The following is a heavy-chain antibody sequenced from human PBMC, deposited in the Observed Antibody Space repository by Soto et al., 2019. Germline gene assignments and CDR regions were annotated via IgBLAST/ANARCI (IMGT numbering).Heavy chain of an antibody. D-gene: IGHD3-10*01. CDR1: GGSISNNRW. J-gene: IGHJ5*02. CDR2: IHARGST. CDR3: AGEWAVGYGAFVP. Sequence: QVKLQESGPGLEKPSGTLSLTCAVSGGSISNNRWWTWVRQAPGKGLEWIGEIHARGSTNFNLSLTSRGSVSIARAQNQFSLEMRAVIAAETAVYYCAGEWAVGYGAFVPWGQGTVVTVSS. V-gene: IGHV4-4*02.